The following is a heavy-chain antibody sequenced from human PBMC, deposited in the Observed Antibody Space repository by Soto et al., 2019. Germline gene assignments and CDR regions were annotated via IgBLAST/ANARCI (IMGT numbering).Heavy chain of an antibody. V-gene: IGHV1-69*01. CDR2: VIPMFVTA. CDR1: GGIFTASA. CDR3: AVGFKLSSYSLDV. D-gene: IGHD3-10*01. J-gene: IGHJ6*02. Sequence: QVQLVQSGAEVRKPGSSVKVSCRSSGGIFTASAISWVRQAPGQGPEWMGGVIPMFVTANYPQRFQGRVTINADESTNKFYMQLSSLRSEFTAVYFWAVGFKLSSYSLDVWGQGTTVTVSS.